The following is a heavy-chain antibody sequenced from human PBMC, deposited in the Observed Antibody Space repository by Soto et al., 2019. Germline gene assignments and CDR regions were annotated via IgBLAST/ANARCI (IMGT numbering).Heavy chain of an antibody. V-gene: IGHV3-48*01. CDR3: ARDPPTSIAVAGLFDY. J-gene: IGHJ4*02. D-gene: IGHD6-19*01. CDR1: GFTFSSYS. CDR2: ISSSSSTI. Sequence: GGSLRLSCAASGFTFSSYSMNWVRQAPGKGLEWVSYISSSSSTIYYADSVKGRFTISRENAKNSLYLQMNSLRAEDTAVYYCARDPPTSIAVAGLFDYWGQGTLVTVSS.